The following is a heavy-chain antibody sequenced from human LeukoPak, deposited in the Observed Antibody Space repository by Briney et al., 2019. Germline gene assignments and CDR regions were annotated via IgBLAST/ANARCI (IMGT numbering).Heavy chain of an antibody. J-gene: IGHJ6*03. CDR3: ARAEQGYDFWSGYYRYYYYMDV. V-gene: IGHV3-7*01. CDR1: GFTFSSYW. D-gene: IGHD3-3*01. CDR2: IKQDGSEK. Sequence: EGSLRLSCAASGFTFSSYWTSWVRQAPGKGLEWLANIKQDGSEKYYVDSAKGRFTISRDNAKNSLYLQMNSMRAEDTAVYYCARAEQGYDFWSGYYRYYYYMDVWGKGTTVTVSS.